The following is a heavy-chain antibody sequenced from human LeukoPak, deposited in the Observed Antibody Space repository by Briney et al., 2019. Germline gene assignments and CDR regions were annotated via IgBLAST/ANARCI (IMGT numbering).Heavy chain of an antibody. CDR1: GFTFSSYW. CDR2: IKQDGSEK. D-gene: IGHD3-22*01. Sequence: LTGGSLRLSCAASGFTFSSYWMSWVRQAPGKGLEWVANIKQDGSEKYYVDSVKGRFTISRDNAKNSLYLQMNSLRAEDTAVYYCAREEHNYYDSSGYYDPWGQGTLVTVSS. V-gene: IGHV3-7*03. J-gene: IGHJ5*02. CDR3: AREEHNYYDSSGYYDP.